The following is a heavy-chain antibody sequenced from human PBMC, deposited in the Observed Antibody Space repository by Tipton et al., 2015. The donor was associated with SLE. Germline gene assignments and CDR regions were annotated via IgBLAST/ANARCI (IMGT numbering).Heavy chain of an antibody. D-gene: IGHD2-15*01. V-gene: IGHV4-34*01. CDR1: GGSFSGYS. Sequence: LRLSCAVYGGSFSGYSWNWIRQPPGKGLEWIGEINHSGRTNYNPSLKSRVSISVDTSKNQFSLKLSSVTAADTAVYYCAREEYCSGGPCQLGAYYFDYWGQGTLVTVSS. J-gene: IGHJ4*02. CDR3: AREEYCSGGPCQLGAYYFDY. CDR2: INHSGRT.